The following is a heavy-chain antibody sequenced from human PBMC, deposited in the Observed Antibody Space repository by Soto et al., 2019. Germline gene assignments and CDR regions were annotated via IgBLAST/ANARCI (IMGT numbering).Heavy chain of an antibody. CDR2: INPSGGST. Sequence: ASVKVSCKASGYTFTSYYMHWVRQAPGQGLEWMGIINPSGGSTSYAQKFQGRVTMTRDTSTSTVYMELSSLRSEDTAVYYCARDNLYYYDSSGYFDAFDIWGQGTMVTV. CDR1: GYTFTSYY. CDR3: ARDNLYYYDSSGYFDAFDI. V-gene: IGHV1-46*01. J-gene: IGHJ3*02. D-gene: IGHD3-22*01.